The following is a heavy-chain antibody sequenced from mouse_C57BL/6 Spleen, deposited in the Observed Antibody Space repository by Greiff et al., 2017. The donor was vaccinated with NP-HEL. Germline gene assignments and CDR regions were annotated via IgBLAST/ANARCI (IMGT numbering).Heavy chain of an antibody. D-gene: IGHD1-1*01. CDR1: GFTFTDYY. Sequence: EVKLVESGGGLVQSGGSLSLSCAASGFTFTDYYMSWVRPPPGKALERSGLIRNKAIGYKTEYSASVKGRFTISRDNSQSILYLQMNALRAEDSATYYCARYITTVVATRMDYWDQGTSVTVSS. J-gene: IGHJ4*01. V-gene: IGHV7-3*01. CDR2: IRNKAIGYKT. CDR3: ARYITTVVATRMDY.